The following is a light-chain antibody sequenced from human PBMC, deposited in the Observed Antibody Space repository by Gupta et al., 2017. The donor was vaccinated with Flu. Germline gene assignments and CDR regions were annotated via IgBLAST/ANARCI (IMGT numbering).Light chain of an antibody. CDR3: SSYAGSNNVV. Sequence: QSALTQPPAASGSPGQSVTISCTGTSTDVGGYNYVSWSQQHPGKAPKLMIYEVSKRPAGAPDRFSGSKSGNTASLTVSGLQAEDEADYYCSSYAGSNNVVFGGGTKLTVL. J-gene: IGLJ2*01. CDR2: EVS. CDR1: STDVGGYNY. V-gene: IGLV2-8*01.